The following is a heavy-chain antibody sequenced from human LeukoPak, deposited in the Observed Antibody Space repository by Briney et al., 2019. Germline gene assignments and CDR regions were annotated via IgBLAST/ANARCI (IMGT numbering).Heavy chain of an antibody. Sequence: SDTLSLTRSVSCPSISRYYWTWIRQPPGKGLEWIAYRYYIGRTTCNPSLKSRVTISVDTSKNKFSLKLSSVTAADTAVYYWARSLGQWLVGPAAATDWFDPWGQGTLVTVSS. J-gene: IGHJ5*02. CDR2: RYYIGRT. CDR3: ARSLGQWLVGPAAATDWFDP. D-gene: IGHD6-19*01. V-gene: IGHV4-59*07. CDR1: CPSISRYY.